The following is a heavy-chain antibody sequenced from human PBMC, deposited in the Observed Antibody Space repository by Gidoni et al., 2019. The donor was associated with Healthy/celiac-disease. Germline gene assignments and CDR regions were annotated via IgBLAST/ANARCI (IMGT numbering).Heavy chain of an antibody. D-gene: IGHD6-6*01. CDR3: AKVEAEYSSNYYFDY. V-gene: IGHV3-9*01. CDR2: ISWNSGSI. Sequence: EVQLVESGGGLVQPGRSLRLSCAASGFTFDDYAMHWVRQAPGKGLEGVSGISWNSGSIGYADSVKGRFTISRDNAKNSLYLQMNSLRAEDTALYYCAKVEAEYSSNYYFDYWGQGTLVTVSS. CDR1: GFTFDDYA. J-gene: IGHJ4*02.